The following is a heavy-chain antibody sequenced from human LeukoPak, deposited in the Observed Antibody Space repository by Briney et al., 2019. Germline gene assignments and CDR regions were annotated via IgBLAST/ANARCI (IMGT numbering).Heavy chain of an antibody. CDR2: IYSGGST. CDR3: AKPGYGSSWYDY. CDR1: GFTVSSNY. J-gene: IGHJ4*02. V-gene: IGHV3-66*04. D-gene: IGHD6-13*01. Sequence: GGSLRLSCAASGFTVSSNYMSWVRQAPGKGLEWVSVIYSGGSTYCADSVKGRFTISRDNSKNTLYLQMNSLRAEDTAVYYCAKPGYGSSWYDYWGQGTLVTVSS.